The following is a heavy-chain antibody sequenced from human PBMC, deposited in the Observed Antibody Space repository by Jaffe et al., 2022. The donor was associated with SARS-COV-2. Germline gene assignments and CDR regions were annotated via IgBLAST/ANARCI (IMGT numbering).Heavy chain of an antibody. J-gene: IGHJ6*02. D-gene: IGHD6-13*01. CDR1: GFTFSSYA. CDR3: AKAPRSSLVLSYYYYGMDV. CDR2: ISGSGGST. Sequence: EVQLLESGGGLVQPGGSLRLSCAASGFTFSSYAMSWVRQAPGKGLEWVSAISGSGGSTYYADSVKGRFTISRDNSKNTLYLQMNSLRAEDTAVYYCAKAPRSSLVLSYYYYGMDVWGQGTTVTVSS. V-gene: IGHV3-23*01.